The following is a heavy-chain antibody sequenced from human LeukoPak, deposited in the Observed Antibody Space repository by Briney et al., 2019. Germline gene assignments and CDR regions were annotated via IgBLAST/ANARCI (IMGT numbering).Heavy chain of an antibody. D-gene: IGHD3-22*01. J-gene: IGHJ4*02. CDR3: AKGSTYYYDSSGYYFDY. V-gene: IGHV3-30*18. Sequence: GGSLRLSCAASGFTFSSYGMHWVRQAPGKGLEWVAVISYDGRNKYYADSVKGRFTISRDNAKNSLYLQMNSLRAEDTALYYCAKGSTYYYDSSGYYFDYWGQGTLVTVSS. CDR2: ISYDGRNK. CDR1: GFTFSSYG.